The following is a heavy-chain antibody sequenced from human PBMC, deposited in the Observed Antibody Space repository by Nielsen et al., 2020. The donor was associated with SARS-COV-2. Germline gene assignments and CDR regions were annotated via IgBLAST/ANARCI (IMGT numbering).Heavy chain of an antibody. V-gene: IGHV4-39*02. CDR2: IYYSGST. D-gene: IGHD6-19*01. CDR1: GGSISSSSYY. Sequence: GSLRLSCTVSGGSISSSSYYWGWIRQPPGKGLEWIGSIYYSGSTYYNPSLKSRVTISVDTSKNQFSLKLSSVTAADTAVYYCARERFSGKGYYYYYGMDVWGQGTTVTVSS. CDR3: ARERFSGKGYYYYYGMDV. J-gene: IGHJ6*02.